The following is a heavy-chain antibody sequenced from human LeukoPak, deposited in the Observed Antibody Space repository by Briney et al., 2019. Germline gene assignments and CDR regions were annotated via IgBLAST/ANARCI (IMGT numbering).Heavy chain of an antibody. D-gene: IGHD6-19*01. J-gene: IGHJ3*02. Sequence: GGSLRLSCAASGITFRSYAMSWVRQAPGKGLEWVSAVSGSGDNTYYADSVKGRFIICRDNSKNTLHLQMNSLRAEDSAVYYCAAQWLVLGAFDIWGQGTMVTVS. CDR3: AAQWLVLGAFDI. CDR1: GITFRSYA. CDR2: VSGSGDNT. V-gene: IGHV3-23*01.